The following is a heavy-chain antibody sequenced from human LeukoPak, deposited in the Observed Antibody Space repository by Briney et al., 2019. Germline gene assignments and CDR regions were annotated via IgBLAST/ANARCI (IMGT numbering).Heavy chain of an antibody. CDR1: VGSSSGYY. Sequence: SETLSLTCAVYVGSSSGYYWSGIRHPPGKGLEWIGEINHSGSTTYNPSPKSRVTLSVDTPNNQFSLKLSSVTAADTAVYYCARRRIMVTFGGVLTYYMDVWGKGTTVTISS. V-gene: IGHV4-34*01. J-gene: IGHJ6*03. D-gene: IGHD3-16*01. CDR2: INHSGST. CDR3: ARRRIMVTFGGVLTYYMDV.